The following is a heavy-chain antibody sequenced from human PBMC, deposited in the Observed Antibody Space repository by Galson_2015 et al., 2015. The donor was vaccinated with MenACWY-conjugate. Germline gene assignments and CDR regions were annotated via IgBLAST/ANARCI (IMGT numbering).Heavy chain of an antibody. Sequence: PALVTTPQALTLACTFSGFSLPTTGVGVGWIRQPPGRALEWLALIYWDDDQRVSPSLKSRLAITKDPSKNQGVLPMTNVDPVDTATYYCAHGNFDILTGYYWFDAFDIWGQGTMVTVSS. D-gene: IGHD3-9*01. CDR1: GFSLPTTGVG. CDR3: AHGNFDILTGYYWFDAFDI. J-gene: IGHJ3*02. CDR2: IYWDDDQ. V-gene: IGHV2-5*02.